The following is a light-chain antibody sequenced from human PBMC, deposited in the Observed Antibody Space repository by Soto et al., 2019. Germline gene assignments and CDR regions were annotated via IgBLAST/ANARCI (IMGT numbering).Light chain of an antibody. V-gene: IGKV3-15*01. CDR2: GAS. Sequence: EIVMTHSPATRSVSPGGRATLSCGSSQTISGTLAWYQQKPGQAPRLLINGASTRAPGFPARFSGSGSGTDFTLNITSLQSEDFEVYSCQQYDKWTWKFGQGNXVEI. CDR3: QQYDKWTWK. J-gene: IGKJ1*01. CDR1: QTISGT.